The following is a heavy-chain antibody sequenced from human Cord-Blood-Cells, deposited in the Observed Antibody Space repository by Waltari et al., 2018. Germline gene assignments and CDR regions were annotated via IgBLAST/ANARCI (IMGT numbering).Heavy chain of an antibody. J-gene: IGHJ4*02. D-gene: IGHD6-13*01. V-gene: IGHV4-34*01. CDR3: ARGGRGSSVDY. CDR2: ITHCGST. CDR1: GGSFSGYY. Sequence: QVQLQQWGAGLLKPSEPLSLTCAVYGGSFSGYYWSWIRQPPGKGLAWIGEITHCGSTNYNPSLKSRVTISVDTSKNQFSLKLSSVTAADTAVYYCARGGRGSSVDYWGQGTLVTVSS.